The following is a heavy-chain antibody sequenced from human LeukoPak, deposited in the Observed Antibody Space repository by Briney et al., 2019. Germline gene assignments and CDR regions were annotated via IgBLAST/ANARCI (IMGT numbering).Heavy chain of an antibody. CDR2: ISSTSSYI. J-gene: IGHJ4*02. V-gene: IGHV3-21*01. CDR1: GFTFSSYS. Sequence: GGSLRLSCAASGFTFSSYSMNWVRQAPGKGLEWVSSISSTSSYIYYADSVKGRFTISRDNAKNSLYLQMNSLRAEDTAVYYCARGSNWNYYDYWGQGTLVTVSS. D-gene: IGHD1-20*01. CDR3: ARGSNWNYYDY.